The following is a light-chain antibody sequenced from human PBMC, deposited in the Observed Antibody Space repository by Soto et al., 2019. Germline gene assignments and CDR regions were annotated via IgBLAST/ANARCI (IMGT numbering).Light chain of an antibody. V-gene: IGLV4-69*01. J-gene: IGLJ2*01. CDR2: LNSDGSH. Sequence: QLVLTQSPSASASLGASVKLTCSLSSGHSSYAIAWHQQQPEKGPRYLMKLNSDGSHSKGDGIPDRFSGSGSGAERYLTISSLQSEDEADYYCQTWGSGTVVFGGGTKLTVL. CDR1: SGHSSYA. CDR3: QTWGSGTVV.